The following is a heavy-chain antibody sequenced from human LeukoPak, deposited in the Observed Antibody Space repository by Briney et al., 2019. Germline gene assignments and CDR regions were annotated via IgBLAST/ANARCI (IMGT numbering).Heavy chain of an antibody. Sequence: GGSLRLSCAASGFTFSSYSMNWVRQAPGKGLEWVSYISSSSSTIYYADSVKGRFTISRDNAKNSLYLQMNSLRAEDTALYYCARESRLVRSRDAFDIWGQGTMVTVSS. CDR3: ARESRLVRSRDAFDI. CDR2: ISSSSSTI. V-gene: IGHV3-48*01. CDR1: GFTFSSYS. D-gene: IGHD3-9*01. J-gene: IGHJ3*02.